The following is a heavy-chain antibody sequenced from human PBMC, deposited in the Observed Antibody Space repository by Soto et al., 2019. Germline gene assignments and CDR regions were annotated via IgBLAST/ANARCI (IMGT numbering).Heavy chain of an antibody. J-gene: IGHJ4*02. Sequence: QVQLVQSGAEVKKPGASVKVSCKASGYTFINYDFSWVRQAPGQGLEWMGWISGHNGNTKHAQKFQGRATVTTDTSTTADYMDLRSLRSDDTAVYYCARATAVAFDYWGQGTLVTVSS. D-gene: IGHD4-17*01. CDR2: ISGHNGNT. CDR1: GYTFINYD. CDR3: ARATAVAFDY. V-gene: IGHV1-18*01.